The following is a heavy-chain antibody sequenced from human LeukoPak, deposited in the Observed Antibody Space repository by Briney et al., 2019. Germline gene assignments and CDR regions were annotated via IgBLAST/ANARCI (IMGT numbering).Heavy chain of an antibody. CDR3: ARDLYDSTTQHHPPHFDS. Sequence: NPSEALSLTCTVSGASISRTNFHWGWIRQAPGKGLEWIGSIYHTGSTFYNPSLKSRLTISVDSSMNQFSLKMRFVTAADTAVYYCARDLYDSTTQHHPPHFDSWGQGTLVTVSS. V-gene: IGHV4-39*07. J-gene: IGHJ4*02. D-gene: IGHD2/OR15-2a*01. CDR1: GASISRTNFH. CDR2: IYHTGST.